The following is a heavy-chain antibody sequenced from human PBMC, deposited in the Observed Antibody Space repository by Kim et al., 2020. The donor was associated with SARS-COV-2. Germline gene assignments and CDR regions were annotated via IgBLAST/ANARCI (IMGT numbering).Heavy chain of an antibody. Sequence: FQGHVTISADKSISTAYLQWSSLKASDTAMYYCARHTYCTNGVCYDPFDYWGQGTLVTVSS. J-gene: IGHJ4*02. D-gene: IGHD2-8*01. CDR3: ARHTYCTNGVCYDPFDY. V-gene: IGHV5-10-1*01.